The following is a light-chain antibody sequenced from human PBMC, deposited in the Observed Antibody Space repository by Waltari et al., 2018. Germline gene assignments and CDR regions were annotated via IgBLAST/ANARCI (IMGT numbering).Light chain of an antibody. CDR1: QSVSTN. CDR3: HQYNDWPPT. Sequence: EVVMTQSPATLSVSPGERATLSCRASQSVSTNLAWSQQKPGQAPRLLIRGAAVRATDIPARFSGSGSGTEFTLTISSLQSEDFAVYYCHQYNDWPPTFGQGTTVEIK. V-gene: IGKV3-15*01. J-gene: IGKJ1*01. CDR2: GAA.